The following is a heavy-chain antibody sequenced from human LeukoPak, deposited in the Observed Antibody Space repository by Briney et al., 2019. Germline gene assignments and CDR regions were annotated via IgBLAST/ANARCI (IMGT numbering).Heavy chain of an antibody. J-gene: IGHJ5*02. CDR1: GYTFSDYY. V-gene: IGHV1-2*02. Sequence: ATLKVSCKASGYTFSDYYMHWGRQAPGPGHEWMGWINPKSGGANFAEKFQGRVTMTRDTSIRTVYMELSRVTYDDTAVYYCARGVGTIWFDPWGKGTLVSVSS. CDR2: INPKSGGA. CDR3: ARGVGTIWFDP. D-gene: IGHD5/OR15-5a*01.